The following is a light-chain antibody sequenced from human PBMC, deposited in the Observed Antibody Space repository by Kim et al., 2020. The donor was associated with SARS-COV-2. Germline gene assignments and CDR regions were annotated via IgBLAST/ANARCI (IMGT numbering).Light chain of an antibody. V-gene: IGKV4-1*01. Sequence: DIVMTQSPDSLAVSLGGRATINCKSSQSVLYSSDNKNYLAWYQQKPGQPPKLLIYSASTRESGVPDRFSGSGSGTDFTLTISCLQAEDVAVYYCQQHYTTPFTFGGGTKVDIK. CDR2: SAS. CDR3: QQHYTTPFT. CDR1: QSVLYSSDNKNY. J-gene: IGKJ4*01.